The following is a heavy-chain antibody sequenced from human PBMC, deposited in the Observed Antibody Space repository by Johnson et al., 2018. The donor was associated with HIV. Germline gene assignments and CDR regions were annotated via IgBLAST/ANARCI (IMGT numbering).Heavy chain of an antibody. V-gene: IGHV3-30-3*01. D-gene: IGHD1-14*01. J-gene: IGHJ3*02. Sequence: QVQLVESGGGVVQPGRSLRLSCAASGFTFSSYAMHWVRQAPGKGLEWVAVISYDGSNKYYADSVKGRFTISRDNSKNTLYLQMNSLRAEDTAVHYCARALPRYDAFDIWGQGTMVTVSS. CDR2: ISYDGSNK. CDR3: ARALPRYDAFDI. CDR1: GFTFSSYA.